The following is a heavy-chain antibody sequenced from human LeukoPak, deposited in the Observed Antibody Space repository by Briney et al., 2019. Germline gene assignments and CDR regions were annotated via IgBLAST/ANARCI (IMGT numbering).Heavy chain of an antibody. J-gene: IGHJ4*02. CDR1: GFTVSSNY. D-gene: IGHD1-26*01. Sequence: GGSLRLSCAASGFTVSSNYMSWVRQAPGKGLEWVSVIYSGGSTYYTDSVKGRFTISRDNSKNTLYLQMNSLRAEDTAVYYCASPSPGARGAFDYWGQGTLVTVSS. CDR2: IYSGGST. V-gene: IGHV3-66*01. CDR3: ASPSPGARGAFDY.